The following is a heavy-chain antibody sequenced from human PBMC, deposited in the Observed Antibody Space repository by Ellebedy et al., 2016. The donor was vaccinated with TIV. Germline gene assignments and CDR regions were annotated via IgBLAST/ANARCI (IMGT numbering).Heavy chain of an antibody. J-gene: IGHJ4*02. D-gene: IGHD6-19*01. CDR1: GYTFPNFW. CDR3: ARLRDALADELDY. CDR2: IYPGDSDT. Sequence: GGSLRLXXQPSGYTFPNFWIAWVRQQPGKGLEWVGIIYPGDSDTKYSPSFEGRVSISSDKSTGTAYLQWSGLKASDTAVYYCARLRDALADELDYWGQGTPVTVSS. V-gene: IGHV5-51*01.